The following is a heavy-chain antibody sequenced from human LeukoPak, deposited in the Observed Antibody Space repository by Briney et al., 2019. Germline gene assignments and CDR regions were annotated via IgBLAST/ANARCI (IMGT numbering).Heavy chain of an antibody. CDR2: ISAYNGNI. J-gene: IGHJ5*02. V-gene: IGHV1-18*01. CDR3: ARVGEDYYDSSGRNWFDP. D-gene: IGHD3-22*01. Sequence: ASVKVSCKASGYTFTSYGISWVRQAPGQGLEWMGWISAYNGNINYAQKLQGRVTMTTDTSTSTAYMELRSLRSDDTAVYYCARVGEDYYDSSGRNWFDPWGQGTLVTVSS. CDR1: GYTFTSYG.